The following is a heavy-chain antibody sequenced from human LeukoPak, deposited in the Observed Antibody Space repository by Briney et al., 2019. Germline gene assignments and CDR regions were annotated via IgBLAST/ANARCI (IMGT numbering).Heavy chain of an antibody. Sequence: PGGSLRLSCAASGFTFSSYSMNWVRQAPGKGLEWVSSISSSSSYIYYADSVKGRFTISRDNAKNSLYLQMNTLRAEDTAVYYCAREGRRDYGDYPYYFDYWGQGTLVTVSS. CDR2: ISSSSSYI. D-gene: IGHD4-17*01. CDR1: GFTFSSYS. V-gene: IGHV3-21*01. J-gene: IGHJ4*02. CDR3: AREGRRDYGDYPYYFDY.